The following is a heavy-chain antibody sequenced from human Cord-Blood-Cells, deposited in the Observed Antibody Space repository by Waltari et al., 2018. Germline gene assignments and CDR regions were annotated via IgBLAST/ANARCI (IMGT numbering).Heavy chain of an antibody. CDR3: ARDITGAYWYFDL. Sequence: QVQLQESGPGLVKPSQTLSLTCTVSGGSISRGSYYWSWIRQPAGKGLEWIGYIYTSGSTNYNPSLKSRVTISVDTSKNQFSLKLSSVTAADTAVYYCARDITGAYWYFDLWGRDTLVTVSS. D-gene: IGHD1-20*01. CDR1: GGSISRGSYY. V-gene: IGHV4-61*09. J-gene: IGHJ2*01. CDR2: IYTSGST.